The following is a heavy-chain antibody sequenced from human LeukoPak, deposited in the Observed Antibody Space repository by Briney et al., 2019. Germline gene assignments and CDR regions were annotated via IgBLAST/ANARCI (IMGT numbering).Heavy chain of an antibody. CDR1: GGTFTSYA. D-gene: IGHD1-26*01. J-gene: IGHJ5*02. CDR3: ARKLRLGGNWFDP. Sequence: ASGKASCKTSGGTFTSYAITWVRQAPGQGLKWLGKIIPISGTTNYAQKFQGRVTFTADESTSTAYMELSSLRSEDTALYYCARKLRLGGNWFDPWGQGTLVTVSS. CDR2: IIPISGTT. V-gene: IGHV1-69*13.